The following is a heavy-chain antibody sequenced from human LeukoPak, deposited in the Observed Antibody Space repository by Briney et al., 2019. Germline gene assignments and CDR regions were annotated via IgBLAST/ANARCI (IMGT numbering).Heavy chain of an antibody. D-gene: IGHD2-21*02. V-gene: IGHV1-2*02. CDR3: ARSLRWDSGYDKTYCGGDCYPEPSFDY. CDR2: ITPKSGGT. CDR1: GYTFTGYN. Sequence: ASVKVSCKASGYTFTGYNMQWVCQAPGQGLEWMGWITPKSGGTNSAQKFQGRVTMTRDTSIRTAYMELSRLRSDDTSVYYCARSLRWDSGYDKTYCGGDCYPEPSFDYWGQGTLVTVSS. J-gene: IGHJ4*02.